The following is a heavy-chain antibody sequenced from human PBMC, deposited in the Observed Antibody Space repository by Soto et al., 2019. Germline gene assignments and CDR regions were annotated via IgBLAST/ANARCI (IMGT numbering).Heavy chain of an antibody. CDR3: ARGRRRPAATNWFDP. D-gene: IGHD2-2*01. V-gene: IGHV4-34*01. Sequence: SETLSLTCAVYGGSFSGYYWSWIRQPPGKGLEWIGEINHSGSTNYNPSLKSRVTISVDTSKNQFSLKLSSVTAADTAVYYCARGRRRPAATNWFDPWGQGTLVTVSS. CDR1: GGSFSGYY. J-gene: IGHJ5*02. CDR2: INHSGST.